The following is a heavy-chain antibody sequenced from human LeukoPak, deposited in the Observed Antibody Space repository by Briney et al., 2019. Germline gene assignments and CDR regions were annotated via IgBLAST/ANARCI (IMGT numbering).Heavy chain of an antibody. Sequence: GGSLRLSCAASGFTFSSYWMSWVRQAPGKGLEWVANIKQDGSEKYYVDSVKGRFTISRDNAKNSLYLQMNSLRAEDTAVYYCARALSYSYGSMDFWGQGTLVIVSS. CDR2: IKQDGSEK. CDR1: GFTFSSYW. V-gene: IGHV3-7*01. J-gene: IGHJ4*02. CDR3: ARALSYSYGSMDF. D-gene: IGHD5-18*01.